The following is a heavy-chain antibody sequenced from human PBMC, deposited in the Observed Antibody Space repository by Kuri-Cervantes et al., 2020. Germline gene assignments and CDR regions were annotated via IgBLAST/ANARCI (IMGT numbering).Heavy chain of an antibody. D-gene: IGHD6-19*01. V-gene: IGHV1-69*13. CDR1: GGTFSSYA. CDR3: ARVSQWLVGWFDP. CDR2: IIPIFGTA. J-gene: IGHJ5*02. Sequence: SVKVSCKASGGTFSSYAISWVRQAPGQGLEWMGGIIPIFGTANYAQKFQGRVTITADESTSTAYMELSSPRSDDTAVYYCARVSQWLVGWFDPWGQGTLVTVSS.